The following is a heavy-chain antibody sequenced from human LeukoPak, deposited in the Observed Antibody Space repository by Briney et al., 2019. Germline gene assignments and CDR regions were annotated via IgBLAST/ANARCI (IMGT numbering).Heavy chain of an antibody. CDR3: VKDKDGYYDSSGP. J-gene: IGHJ5*02. CDR1: GFTFSSYA. Sequence: GGSLRLSCSASGFTFSSYAMHWVRQAPGKGLEYVSAISSNGGGTYYADSVKGRFTISRDNSKNTLYLQMSSLRAEDTAVYYCVKDKDGYYDSSGPWGQGTLVTVSS. V-gene: IGHV3-64D*06. CDR2: ISSNGGGT. D-gene: IGHD3-22*01.